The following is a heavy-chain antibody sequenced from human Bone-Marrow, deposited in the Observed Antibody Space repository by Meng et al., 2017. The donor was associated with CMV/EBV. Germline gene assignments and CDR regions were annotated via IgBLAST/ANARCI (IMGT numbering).Heavy chain of an antibody. V-gene: IGHV3-30*04. J-gene: IGHJ6*02. CDR3: AKERSTTRGFYYDMDG. CDR2: ISYDGSKK. Sequence: GGSLRLSCVVSGFTFSTSPLHWVRQTPGAGLDWVALISYDGSKKYYADSVKGRFTISRDNSKNTLYLQMNSLRVEDTAVYFCAKERSTTRGFYYDMDGWGQRTTVTVSS. D-gene: IGHD3-16*01. CDR1: GFTFSTSP.